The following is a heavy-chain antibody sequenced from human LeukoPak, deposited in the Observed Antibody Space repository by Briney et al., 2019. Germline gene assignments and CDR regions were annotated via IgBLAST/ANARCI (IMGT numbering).Heavy chain of an antibody. J-gene: IGHJ6*03. CDR1: GFTFSSYA. CDR3: AKAAYYDFWSGYYNSYYYYYMDV. V-gene: IGHV3-23*01. CDR2: ISGSGGST. Sequence: GSLRLSCAASGFTFSSYAMSWVRQAPGKGLEWVSAISGSGGSTYYADSVKGRFTISRDNSKNTLYLRMNSLRAEDTAVYYCAKAAYYDFWSGYYNSYYYYYMDVWGRGTTVTVSS. D-gene: IGHD3-3*01.